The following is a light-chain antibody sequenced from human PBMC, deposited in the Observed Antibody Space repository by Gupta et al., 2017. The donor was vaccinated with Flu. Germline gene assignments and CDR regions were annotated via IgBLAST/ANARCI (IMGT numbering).Light chain of an antibody. CDR1: QGVSGN. CDR3: QQYTNWPPLT. Sequence: EVVLTQFPATLSVSPGDRVTLSCSASQGVSGNLAWYQHKAGQAPRLLIYGASTMATGIPARFSGSGFGTEVILTINSLQSEDFAVYYCQQYTNWPPLTFGGGTKVDIK. CDR2: GAS. J-gene: IGKJ4*02. V-gene: IGKV3-15*01.